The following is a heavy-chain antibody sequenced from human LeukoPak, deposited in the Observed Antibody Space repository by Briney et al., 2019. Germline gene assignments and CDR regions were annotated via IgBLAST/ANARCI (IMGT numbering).Heavy chain of an antibody. J-gene: IGHJ4*02. CDR1: GGSTSSSNYC. D-gene: IGHD2-2*01. V-gene: IGHV4-39*07. Sequence: PSETLSLTCTVSGGSTSSSNYCWGWIRQPPGEGLEWIGYIYHSGTTYYNPSLKSRVIISVDRSKNQFSLNLSFVTAADTAVYYCVSYCSTTTCPFDYWGQGTLVTVSS. CDR3: VSYCSTTTCPFDY. CDR2: IYHSGTT.